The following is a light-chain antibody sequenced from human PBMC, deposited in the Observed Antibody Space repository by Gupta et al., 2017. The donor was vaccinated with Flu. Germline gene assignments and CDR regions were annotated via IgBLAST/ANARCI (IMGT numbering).Light chain of an antibody. V-gene: IGKV1-5*03. J-gene: IGKJ1*01. Sequence: DIQINTSPSTLSAFVGDRVTITCRASENINYWLAWYQQKPGKAPHLLIYRASALESGVPLRFSSSSFGTEFTLTISSLQAEDVGTYYCQQYNTLSWTFGQGTRVEIK. CDR2: RAS. CDR1: ENINYW. CDR3: QQYNTLSWT.